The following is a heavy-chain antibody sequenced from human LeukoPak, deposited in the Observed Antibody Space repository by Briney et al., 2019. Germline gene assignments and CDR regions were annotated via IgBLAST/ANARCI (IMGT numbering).Heavy chain of an antibody. J-gene: IGHJ4*02. CDR2: ISGSGGST. CDR1: GFTFSSYA. D-gene: IGHD1-26*01. Sequence: GSLRLSCAASGFTFSSYAMSWVRQAPGKGLEWVSAISGSGGSTYYADSVKGRFTISRDNSKNTLYLQMNSLRAEDTAVYYCAKDLIQTIVGATLDDYWGQGTLVTVSS. CDR3: AKDLIQTIVGATLDDY. V-gene: IGHV3-23*01.